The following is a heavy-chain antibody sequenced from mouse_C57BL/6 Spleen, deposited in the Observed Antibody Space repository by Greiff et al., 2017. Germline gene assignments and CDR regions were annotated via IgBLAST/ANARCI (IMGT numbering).Heavy chain of an antibody. D-gene: IGHD2-1*01. CDR3: EREGIYYGNYGR. J-gene: IGHJ2*01. CDR2: IYPSDSST. CDR1: GYTFTSYC. Sequence: QVQLQQPGAELVKPGASVKLSCKASGYTFTSYCMQWVKQRPGQGLEWIGEIYPSDSSTNYNQKFKGKATLTVDTSSSTAYMQLSSLTSEDSAVDYCEREGIYYGNYGRWGQGTTLTVSS. V-gene: IGHV1-50*01.